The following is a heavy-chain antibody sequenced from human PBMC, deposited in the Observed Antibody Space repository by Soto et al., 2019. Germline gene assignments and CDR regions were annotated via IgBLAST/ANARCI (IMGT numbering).Heavy chain of an antibody. J-gene: IGHJ6*02. Sequence: TGGSLRLSSAASGFTFSSYAMSWVRQAPGKGLEWVSAISGSGGSTYYADSVKGRFTISRDNSKNTLYLQMNSLRAEDTAVYYCAKDRDSSGYRPYYYGMDVWGQGTTVTVSS. CDR3: AKDRDSSGYRPYYYGMDV. CDR1: GFTFSSYA. D-gene: IGHD3-22*01. V-gene: IGHV3-23*01. CDR2: ISGSGGST.